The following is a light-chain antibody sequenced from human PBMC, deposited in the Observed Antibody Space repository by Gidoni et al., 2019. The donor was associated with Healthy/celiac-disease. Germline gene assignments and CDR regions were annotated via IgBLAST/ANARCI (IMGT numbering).Light chain of an antibody. V-gene: IGKV4-1*01. J-gene: IGKJ1*01. Sequence: DIVMTQSPHSLAVSLGERATINCKSSQSVLYSSNNKNYLAWYQQKPGQPPKLLIYWASTRESGVPYRFSGSGSGTDFTLTISSLQAEDVAVYYCQQYYSTPQTFGQXTKVEIK. CDR2: WAS. CDR3: QQYYSTPQT. CDR1: QSVLYSSNNKNY.